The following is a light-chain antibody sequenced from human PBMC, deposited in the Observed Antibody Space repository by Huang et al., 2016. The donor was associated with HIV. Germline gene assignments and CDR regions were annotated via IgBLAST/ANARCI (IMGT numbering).Light chain of an antibody. Sequence: DTVMTQTPATLSVSPGARATLSCRASQSVGSKLAWFQRNPGQAPRLLIHGASTRATGIPARFSGSGSGTEFTLTISSLQSEDFAVYYCQQYNNWPYTFGQGTKLEIK. CDR3: QQYNNWPYT. CDR1: QSVGSK. V-gene: IGKV3-15*01. CDR2: GAS. J-gene: IGKJ2*01.